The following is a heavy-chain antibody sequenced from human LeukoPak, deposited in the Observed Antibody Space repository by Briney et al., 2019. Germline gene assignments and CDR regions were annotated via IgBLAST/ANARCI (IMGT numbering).Heavy chain of an antibody. V-gene: IGHV3-48*04. J-gene: IGHJ6*03. CDR2: ISTSGSSI. D-gene: IGHD5-18*01. Sequence: QTGGSLRLSCAASGFTFSSYSMKWVRQAPGKGLEWISYISTSGSSIYYADSVKGRFTISRDNAKNSLYLQMNSLRAEDTAVYYCARDGIQLGYMDVWGKGTTVTVSS. CDR1: GFTFSSYS. CDR3: ARDGIQLGYMDV.